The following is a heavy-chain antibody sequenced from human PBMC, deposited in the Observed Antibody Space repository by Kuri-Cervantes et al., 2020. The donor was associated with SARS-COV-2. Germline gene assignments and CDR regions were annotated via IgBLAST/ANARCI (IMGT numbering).Heavy chain of an antibody. CDR2: IYNGGTT. CDR3: ARGDFWNGYYNWYFDL. CDR1: EFSVSSNF. D-gene: IGHD3-3*01. V-gene: IGHV3-66*01. Sequence: GESLKISCAVSEFSVSSNFMNWVRQAPGKGLEWVSVIYNGGTTNYANSVRDRFIISRDNSRNMLYLQMNSLRVDDTAVYYCARGDFWNGYYNWYFDLWGRGTLVTVSS. J-gene: IGHJ2*01.